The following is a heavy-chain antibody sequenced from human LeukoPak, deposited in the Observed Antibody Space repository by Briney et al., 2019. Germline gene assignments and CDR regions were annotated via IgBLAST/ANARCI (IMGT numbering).Heavy chain of an antibody. D-gene: IGHD3-16*02. J-gene: IGHJ4*02. CDR2: INQSASEI. Sequence: GGSLRLSCAASGFTFSNYWMSWVRQAPGKGLEWVANINQSASEIYYVDSVKGRFTISRDNAKNSLYPQMNSLRAEDTAVYYCARDPLSQNDYWGQGTLVTVSS. CDR1: GFTFSNYW. V-gene: IGHV3-7*01. CDR3: ARDPLSQNDY.